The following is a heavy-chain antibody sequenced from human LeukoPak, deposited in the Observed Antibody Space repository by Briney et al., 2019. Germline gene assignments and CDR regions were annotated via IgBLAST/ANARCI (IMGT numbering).Heavy chain of an antibody. J-gene: IGHJ4*02. CDR1: GFTFSSYG. Sequence: PGGSLRLSCAASGFTFSSYGMSWVRQAPGKGLQWVSGISTSVGRTFYADSVKGRFTISRDNSKNTLYLQMNSLRAEDTAVYYCAALDHGHDYWGQGTLVTVSS. V-gene: IGHV3-23*01. CDR2: ISTSVGRT. CDR3: AALDHGHDY.